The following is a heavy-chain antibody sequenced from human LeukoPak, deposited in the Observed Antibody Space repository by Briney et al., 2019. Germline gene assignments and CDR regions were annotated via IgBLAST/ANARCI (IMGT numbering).Heavy chain of an antibody. CDR3: VRDNPRCCGVVPANIDDY. D-gene: IGHD2-15*01. Sequence: GGSLRLSCADSGFTFSSFWMHWVRQAPGKGLVWVSRINTDGSSTKYADSVKGRFTISRDNAKNTLYLQMNSLRVEDTAVYYCVRDNPRCCGVVPANIDDYWGQGTLVTVSS. CDR2: INTDGSST. CDR1: GFTFSSFW. J-gene: IGHJ4*02. V-gene: IGHV3-74*03.